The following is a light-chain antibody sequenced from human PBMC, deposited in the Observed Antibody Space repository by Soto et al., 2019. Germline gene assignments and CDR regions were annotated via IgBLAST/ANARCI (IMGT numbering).Light chain of an antibody. CDR1: QSFSSNY. CDR3: QQYSSEWT. J-gene: IGKJ1*01. Sequence: EIVLTQLPGTLSLSPGERATLSCRASQSFSSNYLAWYQQKPGQAPRLLIYGASTRATGIPDRFIGSESGTDFTLTISRLEPEDFAVYYCQQYSSEWTFGQGTKVEI. CDR2: GAS. V-gene: IGKV3-20*01.